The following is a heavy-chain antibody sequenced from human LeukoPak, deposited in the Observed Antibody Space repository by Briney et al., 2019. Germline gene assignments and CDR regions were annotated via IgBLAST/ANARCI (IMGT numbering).Heavy chain of an antibody. D-gene: IGHD1-1*01. J-gene: IGHJ4*01. Sequence: GESLKISCKGSGYSFTSYWIGWVRQMPGKGLGWMGIIYPGDSDTRYSPSFQGQVTISADKSITTAYLHWSSLTASDTAIYYCARRGPGHNFDYWGHGTLVTVSS. V-gene: IGHV5-51*01. CDR2: IYPGDSDT. CDR3: ARRGPGHNFDY. CDR1: GYSFTSYW.